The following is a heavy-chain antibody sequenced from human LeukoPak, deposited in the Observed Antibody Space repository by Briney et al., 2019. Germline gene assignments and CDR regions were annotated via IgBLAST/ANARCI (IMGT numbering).Heavy chain of an antibody. Sequence: ASVKVSCKASGYTFTDYHMHWVRQAPGQGLEWMGCIDLYAGGAHYAQKFQDWLSMTRDTSINTAYMELSSLRSDDAAVYYCARCLGSSCDYWGQGTLVTVSS. CDR1: GYTFTDYH. J-gene: IGHJ4*02. V-gene: IGHV1-2*04. CDR3: ARCLGSSCDY. CDR2: IDLYAGGA. D-gene: IGHD6-13*01.